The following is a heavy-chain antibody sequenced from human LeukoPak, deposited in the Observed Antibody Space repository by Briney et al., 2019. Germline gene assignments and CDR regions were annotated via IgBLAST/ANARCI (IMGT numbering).Heavy chain of an antibody. CDR3: ARSSGYSSSGGLNWFDT. CDR1: GGSISSSSYY. CDR2: IYYSGST. J-gene: IGHJ5*02. D-gene: IGHD6-13*01. V-gene: IGHV4-39*01. Sequence: SETLSLTCTVSGGSISSSSYYWGWIRQPPGKGLEWIGSIYYSGSTYYNPSLKSRVTVSVDTSKNQFSLKLSSVTAADTAVYYCARSSGYSSSGGLNWFDTWGQGTLVTVSS.